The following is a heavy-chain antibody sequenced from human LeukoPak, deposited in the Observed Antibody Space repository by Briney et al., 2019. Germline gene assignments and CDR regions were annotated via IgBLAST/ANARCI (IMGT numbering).Heavy chain of an antibody. Sequence: QPGGSLRLSCVASGFTFSPYGMHWAPQAPGKGLEWVAAIWNDGTHHYYADSVKGRFTISRDNFKSTLYLDMDSLSAEDAAFYFCARDHDPYADSFFDLWGQGTLVTVSS. CDR3: ARDHDPYADSFFDL. CDR1: GFTFSPYG. V-gene: IGHV3-33*01. J-gene: IGHJ4*02. CDR2: IWNDGTHH. D-gene: IGHD4-17*01.